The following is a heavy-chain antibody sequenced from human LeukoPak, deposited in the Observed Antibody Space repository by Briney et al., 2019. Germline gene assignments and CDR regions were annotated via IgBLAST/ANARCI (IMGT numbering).Heavy chain of an antibody. J-gene: IGHJ4*02. D-gene: IGHD2-15*01. CDR2: IYPGDSDT. CDR3: ARQIGYCSGGSCYADTNTLDY. Sequence: GESLKISCKGSGYSFTSYWIGWVRQMPGKGLEWMGIIYPGDSDTRYSPSFQGQVTISADKSISTAYLQWSSLKASDTAMYYCARQIGYCSGGSCYADTNTLDYWGQGTLVTVSS. CDR1: GYSFTSYW. V-gene: IGHV5-51*01.